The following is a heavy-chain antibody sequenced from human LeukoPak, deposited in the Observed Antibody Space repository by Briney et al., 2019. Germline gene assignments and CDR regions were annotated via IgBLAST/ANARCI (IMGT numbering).Heavy chain of an antibody. V-gene: IGHV3-74*01. CDR2: MNSDGSST. J-gene: IGHJ5*02. Sequence: GGSLRLSCAASGFTFSSYWMHWVRHAPGKGPVWVSRMNSDGSSTSYADSVKGRFTISRDNAKNTLFLQMNSLRAEDTAVYYCARDGWELAFDPWGQGTLVTVSS. CDR1: GFTFSSYW. D-gene: IGHD1-26*01. CDR3: ARDGWELAFDP.